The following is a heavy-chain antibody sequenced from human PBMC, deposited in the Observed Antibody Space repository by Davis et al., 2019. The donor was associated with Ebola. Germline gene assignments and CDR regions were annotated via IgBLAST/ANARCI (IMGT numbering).Heavy chain of an antibody. CDR1: GYSISRGYY. J-gene: IGHJ4*02. Sequence: PSETLSLTCAVSGYSISRGYYWGWIRQPPGKGLEWIGGIYQSGNTYYNSSLKSRVTMSVDTSKNQFSLKLSSVTAADTAVYYCASLVTTVNYYFDSWGQGTLVTVSS. CDR2: IYQSGNT. D-gene: IGHD4-17*01. V-gene: IGHV4-38-2*01. CDR3: ASLVTTVNYYFDS.